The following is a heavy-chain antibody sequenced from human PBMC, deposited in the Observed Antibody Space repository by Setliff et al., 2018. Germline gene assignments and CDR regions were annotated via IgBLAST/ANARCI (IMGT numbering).Heavy chain of an antibody. J-gene: IGHJ6*03. CDR2: IYYSGTA. D-gene: IGHD3-10*01. V-gene: IGHV4-39*01. Sequence: SETLSLTCTLSGDSISDISYYWGFIRQSPGKGPEWIGSIYYSGTAYYNPSLESRVTMFVDTSKNQFSLRLNSVTAADTAVYSCARHVGIRGRGYNYYYYYMDVWGKGTTVTVS. CDR1: GDSISDISYY. CDR3: ARHVGIRGRGYNYYYYYMDV.